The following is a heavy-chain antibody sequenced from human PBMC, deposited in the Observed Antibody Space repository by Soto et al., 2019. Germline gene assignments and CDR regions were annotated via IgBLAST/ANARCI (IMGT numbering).Heavy chain of an antibody. Sequence: SETLSLTCTVSGGSISSYYWSWIRQPPGKGLEWIGYIYYSGSTNYNPSLKSRVTISVDTSKNQFSLKLSSMTAADTAVYYCAREGYCSGGSCYAPGSNWFDPWGQGTLVTVS. CDR2: IYYSGST. CDR1: GGSISSYY. CDR3: AREGYCSGGSCYAPGSNWFDP. J-gene: IGHJ5*02. D-gene: IGHD2-15*01. V-gene: IGHV4-59*01.